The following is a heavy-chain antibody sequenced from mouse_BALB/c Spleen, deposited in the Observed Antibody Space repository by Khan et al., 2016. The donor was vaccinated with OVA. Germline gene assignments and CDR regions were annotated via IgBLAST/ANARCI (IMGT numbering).Heavy chain of an antibody. CDR2: IWAGGST. CDR3: ATLYGNEPY. J-gene: IGHJ3*01. CDR1: GFSLTNYG. D-gene: IGHD2-1*01. V-gene: IGHV2-9*02. Sequence: QVQLKESGPGLVAPSQSLSITCTVSGFSLTNYGVHWLRQPPGKGLEWLGVIWAGGSTNYTSALMSRLSISKDNSKGQVFLKMNSLQTDDTAMYYCATLYGNEPYWGQGTLVTVSA.